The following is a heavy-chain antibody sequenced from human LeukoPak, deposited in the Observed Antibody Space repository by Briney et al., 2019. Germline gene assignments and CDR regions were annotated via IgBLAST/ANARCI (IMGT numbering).Heavy chain of an antibody. D-gene: IGHD6-13*01. V-gene: IGHV3-48*03. J-gene: IGHJ4*02. CDR1: GFTFSSYE. CDR3: AKAPLRRSSSWYYFDY. Sequence: GGSLRLSCAASGFTFSSYEMNWVRQAPGKGLEWVSYISSSGSTIYYADSVKGRFTISRDNAKNSLYLQMNSLRAEDTAVYYCAKAPLRRSSSWYYFDYWGQGTLVTVSS. CDR2: ISSSGSTI.